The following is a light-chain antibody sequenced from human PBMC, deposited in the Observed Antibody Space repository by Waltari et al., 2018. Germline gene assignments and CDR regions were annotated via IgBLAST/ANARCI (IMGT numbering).Light chain of an antibody. V-gene: IGLV2-14*03. CDR1: SSDIGSYNY. J-gene: IGLJ2*01. Sequence: SALTQPASVSGSPGQSITISCTRTSSDIGSYNYVPWYQQHPGKAPKLIIYDVTHRPAGVSNRFSGSKSGNTASLTISGLQAEDEADYYCSSYMDSTTLELFGGGTSLTVL. CDR2: DVT. CDR3: SSYMDSTTLEL.